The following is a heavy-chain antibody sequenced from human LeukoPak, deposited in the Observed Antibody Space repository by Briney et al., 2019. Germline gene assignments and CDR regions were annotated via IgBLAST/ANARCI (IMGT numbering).Heavy chain of an antibody. V-gene: IGHV4-34*01. D-gene: IGHD3-22*01. CDR3: AREAVLRYYYDSSGYGY. CDR1: GGSFSGYY. Sequence: SETLSLTCAVYGGSFSGYYWSWIRQPPGKGLEWIGEINHSGSTNYNPSLKSRVTISVDTSKNQFSLKLSSVTAADTAVYYCAREAVLRYYYDSSGYGYWGQGTLVTDSS. J-gene: IGHJ4*02. CDR2: INHSGST.